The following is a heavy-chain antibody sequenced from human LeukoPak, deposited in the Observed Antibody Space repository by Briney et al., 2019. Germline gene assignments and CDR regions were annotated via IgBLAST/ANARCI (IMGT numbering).Heavy chain of an antibody. CDR2: IIPIFGTA. J-gene: IGHJ4*02. Sequence: GASVKVSCKASGGTFSSYAICWVRQAPGQGLEWMGGIIPIFGTANYAQKFQGRVTITADESTSTAYMELSSLRSEDTAVYYCARIGNWNYYFDYWGQGTLVTVSS. V-gene: IGHV1-69*13. CDR3: ARIGNWNYYFDY. D-gene: IGHD1-1*01. CDR1: GGTFSSYA.